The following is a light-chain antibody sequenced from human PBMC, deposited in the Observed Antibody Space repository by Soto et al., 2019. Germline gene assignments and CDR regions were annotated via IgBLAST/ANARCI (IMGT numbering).Light chain of an antibody. CDR2: GVS. Sequence: QSALTQPASVSGSPGQSITISCTGTSSDIGGYNYVSWYQQYPGKAPKLMIFGVSDRPSGVSNRFSGSKSGTTASLTISGLQAEDEADYYCSSYTTSSTVVVFGGGTKVTVL. CDR3: SSYTTSSTVVV. J-gene: IGLJ2*01. V-gene: IGLV2-14*03. CDR1: SSDIGGYNY.